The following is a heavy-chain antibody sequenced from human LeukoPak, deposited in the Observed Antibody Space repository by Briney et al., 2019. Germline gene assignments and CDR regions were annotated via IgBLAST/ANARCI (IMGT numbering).Heavy chain of an antibody. Sequence: GGSLRLSCTASGFTFSSYSMNWVRQAPGKGLEWVSSISSSSSYIYYADSVKGRFTISRDNAKNSLYLQMNSLRAEDTAVYYCARDGGSYNFDYWGQGTLVTVSS. CDR2: ISSSSSYI. CDR3: ARDGGSYNFDY. CDR1: GFTFSSYS. J-gene: IGHJ4*02. D-gene: IGHD2-15*01. V-gene: IGHV3-21*01.